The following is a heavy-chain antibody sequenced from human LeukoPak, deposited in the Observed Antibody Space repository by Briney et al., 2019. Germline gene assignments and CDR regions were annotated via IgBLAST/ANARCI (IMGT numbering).Heavy chain of an antibody. CDR3: ARLSTVTTFFDY. CDR1: GGSISSGGYS. D-gene: IGHD4-17*01. V-gene: IGHV4-61*02. Sequence: SETLSLTCAVSGGSISSGGYSWSWIRQPAGKGLGWIGRIYTSGTTHYNPSLKSRVTMSVDTSKNQFSLKLSSVTAADTAVYYCARLSTVTTFFDYWGQGTLVTVSS. J-gene: IGHJ4*02. CDR2: IYTSGTT.